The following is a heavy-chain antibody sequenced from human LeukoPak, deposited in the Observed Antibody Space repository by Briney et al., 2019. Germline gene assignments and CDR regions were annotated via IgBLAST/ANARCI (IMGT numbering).Heavy chain of an antibody. J-gene: IGHJ6*02. Sequence: GGSLRLSCAASGFTFSSYWMSWVRQAPGKGLEWVANIKQDGSEKYYVDSVKGRFTISRDNAKNSLYLQMNSLRAEDTAVYYCARDRAIGAFWSGYYTEAQNEIYYCYGMDVWGQGTTVTVSS. V-gene: IGHV3-7*01. D-gene: IGHD3-3*01. CDR2: IKQDGSEK. CDR3: ARDRAIGAFWSGYYTEAQNEIYYCYGMDV. CDR1: GFTFSSYW.